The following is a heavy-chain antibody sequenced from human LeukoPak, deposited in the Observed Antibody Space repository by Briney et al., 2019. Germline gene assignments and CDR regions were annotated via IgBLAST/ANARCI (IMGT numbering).Heavy chain of an antibody. CDR3: ARGDCSGGSCYLFDY. D-gene: IGHD2-15*01. Sequence: SETLSLTCTVSGGSISSSSYYWGWIRQPPGKGLEWIGTIYYSGSTYYKPSLKSRVTISVDTSKNQFSLKLSSVTAADTAVYYCARGDCSGGSCYLFDYWGQGALVTVSS. V-gene: IGHV4-39*01. J-gene: IGHJ4*02. CDR1: GGSISSSSYY. CDR2: IYYSGST.